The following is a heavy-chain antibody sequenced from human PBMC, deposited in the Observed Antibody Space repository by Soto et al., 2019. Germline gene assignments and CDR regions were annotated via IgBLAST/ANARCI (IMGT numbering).Heavy chain of an antibody. V-gene: IGHV3-7*03. CDR1: GFTFSSYW. CDR3: ASEVAGPFDP. J-gene: IGHJ5*02. D-gene: IGHD6-19*01. CDR2: INQAGSVN. Sequence: PGGSLRLSCAASGFTFSSYWMNWVRQAPGKGLEWVANINQAGSVNQYVGSVKGRITISRDNAKNSLLLQMNSLTAEDTSVYYCASEVAGPFDPWGHGIPVTVSS.